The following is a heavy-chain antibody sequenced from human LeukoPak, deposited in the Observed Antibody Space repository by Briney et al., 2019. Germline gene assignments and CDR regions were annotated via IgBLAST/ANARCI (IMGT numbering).Heavy chain of an antibody. J-gene: IGHJ6*02. V-gene: IGHV1-69*13. CDR3: ARDRTYDFWSGYSSGPGEYYGMDV. D-gene: IGHD3-3*01. Sequence: ASVKVSCKASGYTFTSYAISWVRQAPGQGLEWMGGIIPIFGTANYAQKFQGRVTITADESTGTAYMELSSLRSEDTAVYYCARDRTYDFWSGYSSGPGEYYGMDVWGQGTTVTVSS. CDR2: IIPIFGTA. CDR1: GYTFTSYA.